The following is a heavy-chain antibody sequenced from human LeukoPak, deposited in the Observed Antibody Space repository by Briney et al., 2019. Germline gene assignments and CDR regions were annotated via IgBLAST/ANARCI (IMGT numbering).Heavy chain of an antibody. Sequence: GGSLRLSCAASGFTLSDYYMSWIRQAPGKGMEWVSYISSSGRTIYYADSVKGRFTISRDNAKNSLSLQMNSLRAEDTAMYYCARIGSTGYYPFYYYYMDVWGKGTTVTVSS. CDR3: ARIGSTGYYPFYYYYMDV. J-gene: IGHJ6*03. CDR1: GFTLSDYY. D-gene: IGHD3-9*01. V-gene: IGHV3-11*01. CDR2: ISSSGRTI.